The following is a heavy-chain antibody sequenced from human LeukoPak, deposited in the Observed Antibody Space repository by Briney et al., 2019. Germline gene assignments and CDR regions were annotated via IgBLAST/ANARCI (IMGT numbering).Heavy chain of an antibody. J-gene: IGHJ4*02. CDR3: AREARYDFWSGDYDY. D-gene: IGHD3-3*01. CDR1: GGSISSYY. CDR2: IYYSGST. Sequence: SETLSLTCTVSGGSISSYYWSWIRQPPGKGLEWIGYIYYSGSTNYNPSLKSRVTISVDRSKNQFSLKLSSVTAADTAVYYCAREARYDFWSGDYDYWGQGTLVTVSS. V-gene: IGHV4-59*12.